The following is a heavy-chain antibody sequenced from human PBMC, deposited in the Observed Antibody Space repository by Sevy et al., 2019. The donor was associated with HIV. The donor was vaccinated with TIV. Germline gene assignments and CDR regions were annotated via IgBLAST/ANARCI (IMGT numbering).Heavy chain of an antibody. CDR2: ISPNGATS. D-gene: IGHD6-19*01. J-gene: IGHJ4*02. V-gene: IGHV3-23*01. CDR3: AKDTSGWYDALDQ. CDR1: GFTFGYFA. Sequence: GGSLRLSCEVSGFTFGYFAMSWVRQAPGKGLEWVSGISPNGATSHYAPSVRGRFTISRDNSKNRMYLQMSSLRAEDTAQYYCAKDTSGWYDALDQWGQGTLVTVSS.